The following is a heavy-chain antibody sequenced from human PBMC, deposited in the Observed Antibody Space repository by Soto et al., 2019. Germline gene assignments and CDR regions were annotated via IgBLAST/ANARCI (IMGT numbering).Heavy chain of an antibody. CDR3: ARVNTLTSAWPFDY. V-gene: IGHV3-30*03. CDR1: GFNFSHYA. CDR2: ISLEGSNK. Sequence: PGGSLRLSCEASGFNFSHYAMHWVRQAPGKGLEWLAIISLEGSNKYSAKPVKDRFTISRDNSKSTLYLQMNSLRAEDTAVYYCARVNTLTSAWPFDYWGQGALVTVSS. D-gene: IGHD6-19*01. J-gene: IGHJ4*02.